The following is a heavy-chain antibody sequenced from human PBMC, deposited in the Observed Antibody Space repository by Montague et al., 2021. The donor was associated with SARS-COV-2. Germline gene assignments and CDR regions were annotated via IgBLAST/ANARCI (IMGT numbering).Heavy chain of an antibody. J-gene: IGHJ4*02. CDR3: AREFDY. CDR1: GGSISSYY. V-gene: IGHV4-59*13. Sequence: SETLSLTCTVSGGSISSYYWSWIRQPPGKGVEWIGHNYYSGSTNYNPSLKSRVTISVDTSKNQFSLKLSSVTAADTAVYYCAREFDYWGQGTLVTVSS. CDR2: NYYSGST.